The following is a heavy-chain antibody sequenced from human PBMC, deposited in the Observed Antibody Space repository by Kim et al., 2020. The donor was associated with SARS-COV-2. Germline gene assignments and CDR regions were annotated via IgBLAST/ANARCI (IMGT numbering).Heavy chain of an antibody. V-gene: IGHV4-4*07. Sequence: SETLSLTCTVSGDSINFYYWSWIRQSAGKGLEWIGRIYSSGNTNYNPSLKSRVSMSVDTSKNQIFLRLNSVTAADTAVYYCARKSLGMDVWGQGTTVTVS. CDR2: IYSSGNT. CDR1: GDSINFYY. J-gene: IGHJ6*02. CDR3: ARKSLGMDV.